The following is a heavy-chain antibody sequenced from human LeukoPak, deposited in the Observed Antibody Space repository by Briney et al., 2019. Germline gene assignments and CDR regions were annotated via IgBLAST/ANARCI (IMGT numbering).Heavy chain of an antibody. CDR2: VSGSGGST. D-gene: IGHD2-2*01. J-gene: IGHJ4*02. CDR3: AKDPNGGKVVPAAFFDY. Sequence: GGSLRLSCAASGFTFSSYAMSWVRQAPGKGLEWVSAVSGSGGSTYYADSAKGRFTISRDNSKNTLYLQMNSLRAEDTAVYYCAKDPNGGKVVPAAFFDYWGQGTLVTVSS. V-gene: IGHV3-23*01. CDR1: GFTFSSYA.